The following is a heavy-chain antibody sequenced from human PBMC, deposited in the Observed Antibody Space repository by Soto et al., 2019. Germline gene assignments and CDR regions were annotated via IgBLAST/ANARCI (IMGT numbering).Heavy chain of an antibody. CDR3: ATDLGAMVKRYYYGMDV. CDR1: GYTLTELS. J-gene: IGHJ6*02. D-gene: IGHD5-18*01. Sequence: GASVKVSCKVSGYTLTELSMHCVRQAPGKGLEWMGGFDPEDGETIYAQKFQGRVTMTEDTSTDTAYMELSSLRSEDTAVYYCATDLGAMVKRYYYGMDVWGQGTTVTVSS. V-gene: IGHV1-24*01. CDR2: FDPEDGET.